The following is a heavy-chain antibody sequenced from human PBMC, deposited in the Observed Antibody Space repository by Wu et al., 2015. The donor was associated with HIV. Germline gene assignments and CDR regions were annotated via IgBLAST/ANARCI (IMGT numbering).Heavy chain of an antibody. CDR2: VNTSGGKT. D-gene: IGHD2-15*01. V-gene: IGHV1-46*01. Sequence: VQLIQSGAEVKKPGATVKISCKVSGYTFTDYYIHWVQQAPGKGLEWMGIVNTSGGKTRYAQKFEGRISMTRDTSTSTVKMELSGLTSEDTAIYFCARDPSRRCGGRPPSPPVPSRSPVRGRSVRGR. CDR1: GYTFTDYY. CDR3: ARDPSRRCGGRPPSPPVPSRSPVRGRSV. J-gene: IGHJ2*01.